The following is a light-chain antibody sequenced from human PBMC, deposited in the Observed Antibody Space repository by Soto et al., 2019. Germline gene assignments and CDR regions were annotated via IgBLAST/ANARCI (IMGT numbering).Light chain of an antibody. CDR2: EVN. CDR1: SSDVGGYRY. Sequence: SVLTLPASVSGSPGQSITISCTGTSSDVGGYRYVSWFQQHPGKAPKLMIYEVNNRPSGVSNRFSGSKSGNTASLTISGLQAEDEADYYCSSYTSSSNVEVFATGNKVTVL. CDR3: SSYTSSSNVEV. V-gene: IGLV2-14*01. J-gene: IGLJ1*01.